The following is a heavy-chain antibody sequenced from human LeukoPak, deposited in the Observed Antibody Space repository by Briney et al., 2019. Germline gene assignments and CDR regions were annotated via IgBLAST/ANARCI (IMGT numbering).Heavy chain of an antibody. V-gene: IGHV3-49*04. J-gene: IGHJ4*02. CDR1: GFTFSSYA. Sequence: GGSLRLSCAASGFTFSSYAMHWVRQAPGKGLEWVAFIRSKSYGGTSEYAASVRGRFTVSRDDSKSIAYLQMESLKTEDTAVYYCSRDFWRFGLDFWGQGTPVTVSS. CDR3: SRDFWRFGLDF. D-gene: IGHD3-10*01. CDR2: IRSKSYGGTS.